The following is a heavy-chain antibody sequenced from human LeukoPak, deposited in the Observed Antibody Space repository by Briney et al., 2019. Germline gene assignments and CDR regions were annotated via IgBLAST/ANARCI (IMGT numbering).Heavy chain of an antibody. CDR1: GFTFSTYV. Sequence: PGGSLRLSCAASGFTFSTYVMSWVRQAPGKGLEWVSYITNGGSTIHHADSVKGRFTISRDNAKKTLYLQMNSLRAEDTAVYYCARSIGLTGGGVDVWGQGTTVTVSS. V-gene: IGHV3-11*01. J-gene: IGHJ6*02. CDR3: ARSIGLTGGGVDV. CDR2: ITNGGSTI. D-gene: IGHD3-9*01.